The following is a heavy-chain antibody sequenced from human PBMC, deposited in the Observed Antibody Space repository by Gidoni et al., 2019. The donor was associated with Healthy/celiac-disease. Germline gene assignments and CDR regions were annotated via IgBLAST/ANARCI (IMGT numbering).Heavy chain of an antibody. D-gene: IGHD3-10*01. Sequence: EVQLLESGGGLVQPGGSLRLSCAASGFTFSSYAMSWVRQAPGKGLEWVSAISGSGGSTYYADSVKGRFTISRDNSKNTMYLQMNSLRAEDTAVYYCAKDPLLLWFGELGYWGQGTLVTVSS. CDR2: ISGSGGST. V-gene: IGHV3-23*01. J-gene: IGHJ4*02. CDR1: GFTFSSYA. CDR3: AKDPLLLWFGELGY.